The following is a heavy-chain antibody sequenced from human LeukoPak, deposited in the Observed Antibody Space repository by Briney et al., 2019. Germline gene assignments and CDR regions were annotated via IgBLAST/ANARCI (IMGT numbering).Heavy chain of an antibody. CDR1: RITFSSHA. Sequence: GGSLRLSCAASRITFSSHAMSWVRQAPGKGLEWVSGISGSGGSTYYADSVKGRFTISRDNSKNTLYLQMNSLRAEDSAVYYCAKDSGGYQLLEYYFDYWGQGTLVTVSS. CDR2: ISGSGGST. CDR3: AKDSGGYQLLEYYFDY. D-gene: IGHD2-2*01. V-gene: IGHV3-23*01. J-gene: IGHJ4*02.